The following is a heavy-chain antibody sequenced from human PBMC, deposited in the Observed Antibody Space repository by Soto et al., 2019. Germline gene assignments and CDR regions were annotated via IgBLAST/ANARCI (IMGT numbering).Heavy chain of an antibody. D-gene: IGHD6-19*01. V-gene: IGHV3-30-3*01. Sequence: QVQLVESGGGVVQPGRSLRLSCAASGFTVSSYAMHWVRQAPGKGLEWVAVISYDGSNKSYADSVKGRFTISRDNSKNTRYLQMKSLRAEDTAVYYSARDPEGGWLVISHNFDYCGQGTRVPVSS. CDR2: ISYDGSNK. CDR3: ARDPEGGWLVISHNFDY. J-gene: IGHJ4*02. CDR1: GFTVSSYA.